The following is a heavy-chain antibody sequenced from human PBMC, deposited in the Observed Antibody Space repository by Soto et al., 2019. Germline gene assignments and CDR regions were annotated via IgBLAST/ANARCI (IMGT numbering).Heavy chain of an antibody. D-gene: IGHD3-3*01. CDR1: GCTFSSYA. V-gene: IGHV1-69*13. Sequence: SVKVSCKACGCTFSSYAISWVGQAAGQGREWMGGIIPIFGTANYAQKFQGRVTITADESTSTAYMELSSLRSEDTAVYYCARGLDYDFWSGYPTVTYYYYGMDFWGQGTRVTVSS. CDR3: ARGLDYDFWSGYPTVTYYYYGMDF. J-gene: IGHJ6*02. CDR2: IIPIFGTA.